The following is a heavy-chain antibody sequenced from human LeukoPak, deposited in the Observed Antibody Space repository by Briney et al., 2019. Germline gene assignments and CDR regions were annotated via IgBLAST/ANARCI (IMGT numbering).Heavy chain of an antibody. CDR1: SGSVSSGSYF. Sequence: PSETLSLTCTVSSGSVSSGSYFWSWIRQPPGKGLEWIGFIYYNGNTNSSPSLKSRVTISVDTSKSQFSLKLTSVTAADTAVYYCARGYRSSWYQVDYWGQGTLVTVSS. CDR2: IYYNGNT. D-gene: IGHD6-13*01. J-gene: IGHJ4*02. V-gene: IGHV4-61*01. CDR3: ARGYRSSWYQVDY.